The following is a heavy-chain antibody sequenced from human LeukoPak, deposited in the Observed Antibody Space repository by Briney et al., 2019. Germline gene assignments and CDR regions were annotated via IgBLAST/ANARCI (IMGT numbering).Heavy chain of an antibody. Sequence: SETLSLTCTVSGGSISSGSYYWSWIRQPAGKGLEWIGRIYISGSTSYNPSLKSRVTISVDTSKNQFSLKLSSVTAADTAVYYCARSKSCGGDCYAFDIWGQGTMVTVS. CDR1: GGSISSGSYY. CDR2: IYISGST. CDR3: ARSKSCGGDCYAFDI. J-gene: IGHJ3*02. V-gene: IGHV4-61*02. D-gene: IGHD2-21*01.